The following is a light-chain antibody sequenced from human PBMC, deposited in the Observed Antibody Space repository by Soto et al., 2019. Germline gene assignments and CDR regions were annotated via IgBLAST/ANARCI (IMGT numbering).Light chain of an antibody. CDR2: DVS. CDR1: SSDVGAYNY. J-gene: IGLJ1*01. Sequence: QSALTQPASVSGSPGQSITISCTGTSSDVGAYNYVSWYQQHPGKAPKLIIYDVSNRPSGVSNRFSGSKSGNTASLTISGLQAEDEADYFCSSYTSSSTLYVFGTGTSSPS. V-gene: IGLV2-14*01. CDR3: SSYTSSSTLYV.